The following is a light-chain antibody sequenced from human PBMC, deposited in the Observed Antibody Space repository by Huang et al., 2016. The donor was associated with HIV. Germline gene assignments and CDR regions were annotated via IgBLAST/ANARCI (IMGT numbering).Light chain of an antibody. CDR2: DAS. Sequence: DIQMTQSPSSLSQSVGDRVTITCQASQDSSNYLNWYHQKPGKAPKLLIYDASHLESGVPSRFSGGGSGTDFTFAISSLRPEDVATYYCQQYDNLPLTFGGGTTVEIK. CDR3: QQYDNLPLT. J-gene: IGKJ4*01. CDR1: QDSSNY. V-gene: IGKV1-33*01.